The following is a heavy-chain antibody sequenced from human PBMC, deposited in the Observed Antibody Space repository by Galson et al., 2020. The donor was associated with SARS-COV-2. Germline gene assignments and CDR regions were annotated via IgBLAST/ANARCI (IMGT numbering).Heavy chain of an antibody. D-gene: IGHD5-18*01. CDR3: ATERVDTAMVTGYFDY. CDR1: GFTFSSYA. J-gene: IGHJ4*02. Sequence: GGSLSLSCAASGFTFSSYAMSWVRQAPGKGLEWVSAISCSGGSTYYADSVKGRFTISRDNSKNTLYLQMNSLRAEDTAVYYCATERVDTAMVTGYFDYWGQGTLVTVSS. V-gene: IGHV3-23*01. CDR2: ISCSGGST.